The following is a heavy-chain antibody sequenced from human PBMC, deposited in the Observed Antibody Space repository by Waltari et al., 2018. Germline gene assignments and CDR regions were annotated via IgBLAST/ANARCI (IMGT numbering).Heavy chain of an antibody. CDR3: ARDLHILTGYYGDY. CDR2: IYSGGST. J-gene: IGHJ4*02. V-gene: IGHV3-53*01. CDR1: GFTVSSNY. Sequence: EVQLVESGGGLIQPGGSLRLSCAASGFTVSSNYMSWVRQAPGKGLEWVSVIYSGGSTYYADSVKGRFTISRDNSKNTLYLQMNSLRAEDTAVYYCARDLHILTGYYGDYWGQGTLVTVSS. D-gene: IGHD3-9*01.